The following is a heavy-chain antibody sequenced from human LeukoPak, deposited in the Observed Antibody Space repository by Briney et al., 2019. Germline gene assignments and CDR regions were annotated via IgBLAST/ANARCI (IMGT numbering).Heavy chain of an antibody. V-gene: IGHV3-23*01. CDR1: GFTFSSYA. CDR2: ISGSGGST. D-gene: IGHD5-24*01. CDR3: ATQSPRPQYYFDY. J-gene: IGHJ4*02. Sequence: GGSLRLSCAASGFTFSSYAMSWVRQAPGKGLEWVSSISGSGGSTYYADSVKGRLTISRDNSKNTLYLQMNSLRAEDTAVYYCATQSPRPQYYFDYWGQGTLVTVSS.